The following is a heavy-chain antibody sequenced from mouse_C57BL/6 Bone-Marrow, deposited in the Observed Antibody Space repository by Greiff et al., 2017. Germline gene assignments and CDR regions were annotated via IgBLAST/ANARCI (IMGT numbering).Heavy chain of an antibody. CDR2: ISNGGGST. CDR1: GFTFSDYY. Sequence: EVKLVESGGGLVQPGGSLKLSCAASGFTFSDYYMYWVRQTPEKRLEWVAYISNGGGSTYYPDTVKGRFTIYRDHAKNTLYLQRSRMKSEDTAMYYCARHRYYYGSYYYARDYWGQGTSVTVSS. J-gene: IGHJ4*01. CDR3: ARHRYYYGSYYYARDY. V-gene: IGHV5-12*01. D-gene: IGHD1-1*01.